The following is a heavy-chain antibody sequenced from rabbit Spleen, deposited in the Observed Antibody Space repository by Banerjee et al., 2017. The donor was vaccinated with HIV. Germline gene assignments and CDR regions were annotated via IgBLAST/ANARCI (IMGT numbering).Heavy chain of an antibody. V-gene: IGHV1S40*01. CDR3: ARDTSSSFSSYGMDL. Sequence: QSLEESGGDLVKHGASLTLTCIASGVSFSGSSYMCWVRQAPGKGLEWIACIEGGSSGFTYFASWAKGRFTISKTSSTTVTLQMTSLTAADTATYFCARDTSSSFSSYGMDLWGQGTLVTVS. CDR1: GVSFSGSSY. D-gene: IGHD1-1*01. J-gene: IGHJ6*01. CDR2: IEGGSSGFT.